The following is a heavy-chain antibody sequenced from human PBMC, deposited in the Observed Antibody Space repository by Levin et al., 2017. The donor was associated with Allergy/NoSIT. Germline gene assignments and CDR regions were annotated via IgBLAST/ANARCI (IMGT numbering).Heavy chain of an antibody. J-gene: IGHJ5*02. V-gene: IGHV1-8*01. CDR3: ATVGATDGDWFDP. Sequence: PGGSLRLSCKASGYTFTSYDINWVRQATGQGLEWMGWMNPNSGNTGYAQKFQGRVTMTRNTSISTAYMELSSLRSEDTAVYYCATVGATDGDWFDPWGQGTLVTVSS. CDR2: MNPNSGNT. CDR1: GYTFTSYD. D-gene: IGHD1-26*01.